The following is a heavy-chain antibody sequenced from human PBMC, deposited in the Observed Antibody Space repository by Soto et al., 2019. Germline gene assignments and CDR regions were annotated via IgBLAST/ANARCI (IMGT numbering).Heavy chain of an antibody. D-gene: IGHD2-15*01. J-gene: IGHJ4*02. CDR2: IYISGTT. V-gene: IGHV4-4*07. CDR1: GGSMNAHF. Sequence: SETLSLTRTVSGGSMNAHFWSWIRQSAGKGLEWIGHIYISGTTMYNPSLKSRVTMSVDPPKNQLSLKLTSVTAADTAVYYCARINGGSPDFWGQGTLVTVSS. CDR3: ARINGGSPDF.